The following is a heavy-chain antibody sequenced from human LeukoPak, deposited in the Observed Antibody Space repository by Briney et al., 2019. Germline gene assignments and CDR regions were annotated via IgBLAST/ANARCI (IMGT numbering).Heavy chain of an antibody. D-gene: IGHD2-2*01. CDR3: ARGGVCSSTSCYNDY. V-gene: IGHV3-33*01. Sequence: GRSLRLSCAASGFTFSTYGMHWVRQAPGKGLEWVAVIWYDGSNQHYADWVKGRFTISRDNSKNTLFLQMNSLRAEDTAVYYCARGGVCSSTSCYNDYWGQGTLVTVSS. J-gene: IGHJ4*02. CDR2: IWYDGSNQ. CDR1: GFTFSTYG.